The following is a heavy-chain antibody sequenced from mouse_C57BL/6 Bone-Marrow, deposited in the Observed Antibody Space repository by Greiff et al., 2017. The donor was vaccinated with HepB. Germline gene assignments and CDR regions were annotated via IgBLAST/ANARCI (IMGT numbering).Heavy chain of an antibody. V-gene: IGHV1-18*01. J-gene: IGHJ4*01. CDR1: GYTFTDYN. CDR3: ARPGGSSYDYYAMDY. Sequence: EVKLQQSGPELVKPGASVKIPCKASGYTFTDYNMDWVKQSHGKSLEWIGDINPNNGGTIYNQKFKGKATLTVDKSSSTAYMELRSLTSEDTAVYYCARPGGSSYDYYAMDYWGQGTSVTVSS. D-gene: IGHD1-1*01. CDR2: INPNNGGT.